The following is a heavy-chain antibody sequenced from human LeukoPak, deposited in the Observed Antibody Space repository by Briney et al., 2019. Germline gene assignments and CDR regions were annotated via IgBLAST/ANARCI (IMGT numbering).Heavy chain of an antibody. Sequence: PGGSLRLSCAASGFTFSSYSMNWVRQAPGKGLEGVSSISSSSSYIYYADSVKGRFTISRDHAKNSLYLQMNSLRDEDTAVYYCAKDARDSSSWSGSNIDYWGQGTLVTVSS. V-gene: IGHV3-21*01. D-gene: IGHD6-13*01. J-gene: IGHJ4*02. CDR2: ISSSSSYI. CDR1: GFTFSSYS. CDR3: AKDARDSSSWSGSNIDY.